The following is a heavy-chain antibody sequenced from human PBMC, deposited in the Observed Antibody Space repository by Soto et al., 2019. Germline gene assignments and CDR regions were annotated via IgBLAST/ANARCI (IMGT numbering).Heavy chain of an antibody. CDR2: IKQDGSEK. CDR3: ARMNLAIFGVVIIPWFDP. D-gene: IGHD3-3*01. V-gene: IGHV3-7*01. CDR1: GFTFSSYW. J-gene: IGHJ5*02. Sequence: EVQLVESGGGLVQPGGSLRLSCAASGFTFSSYWMSWVRQAPGKGLEWVANIKQDGSEKYYVDSVKGRFTISRDNAKNSLYLQMNSLRAEDTAVYYCARMNLAIFGVVIIPWFDPWGQGTLVTVSS.